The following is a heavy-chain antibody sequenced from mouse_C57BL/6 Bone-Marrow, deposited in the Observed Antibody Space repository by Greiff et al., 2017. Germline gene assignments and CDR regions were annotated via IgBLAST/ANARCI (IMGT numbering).Heavy chain of an antibody. CDR3: ARLGPWYFDV. V-gene: IGHV5-12*01. CDR1: GFTFSDYY. J-gene: IGHJ1*03. CDR2: ISNGGGST. Sequence: EVHLVESGGGLVQPGGSLKLSCAASGFTFSDYYMYWVRQTPEKRLEWVAYISNGGGSTYYPDTVKGRFTISRDNAKNTLYLQMSRLKSEDTAMYYCARLGPWYFDVWGTGTTVTVSS. D-gene: IGHD4-1*01.